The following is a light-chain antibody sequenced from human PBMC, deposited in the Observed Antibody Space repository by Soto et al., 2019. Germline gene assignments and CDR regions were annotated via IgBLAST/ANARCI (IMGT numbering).Light chain of an antibody. CDR1: QGISSL. V-gene: IGKV1-12*01. J-gene: IGKJ4*01. CDR3: QQANSFPFT. CDR2: DAS. Sequence: DIQMTQSPSSVSASIGDRVTITCRASQGISSLLAWYQQKPGKAPNLLIYDASNLQIGVPSRFSRSVSATHFTLTISSLQPQDFATYYCQQANSFPFTFGAGTQVEIK.